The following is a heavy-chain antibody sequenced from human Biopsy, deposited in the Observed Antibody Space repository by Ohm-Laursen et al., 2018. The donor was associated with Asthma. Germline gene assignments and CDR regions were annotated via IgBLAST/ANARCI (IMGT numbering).Heavy chain of an antibody. CDR1: GYTFTGYY. Sequence: ASVKVSCKASGYTFTGYYMHWVRQAPGQGLEWMGRINPNSSGTNYAQKFQGRVTMTRDTSISTAYMELSRLRSDDTAVYYCAREGITGTTAWFDPWGQGTLVTVSS. CDR2: INPNSSGT. D-gene: IGHD1-7*01. J-gene: IGHJ5*02. CDR3: AREGITGTTAWFDP. V-gene: IGHV1-2*06.